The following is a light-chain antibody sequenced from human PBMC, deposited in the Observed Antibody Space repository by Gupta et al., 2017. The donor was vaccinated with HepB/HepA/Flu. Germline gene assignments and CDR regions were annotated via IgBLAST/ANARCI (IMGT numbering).Light chain of an antibody. J-gene: IGKJ4*01. CDR1: QSLNSY. V-gene: IGKV3-11*01. Sequence: EIVLTQSPATLSLSPGERATLSCRASQSLNSYLAWFQQRPGQAPRLLIYDASNRATGIPARFSGSGSGTDFTLTISSLEPEDFAVYYCQQRRDWPLTFGGGTKVEIK. CDR2: DAS. CDR3: QQRRDWPLT.